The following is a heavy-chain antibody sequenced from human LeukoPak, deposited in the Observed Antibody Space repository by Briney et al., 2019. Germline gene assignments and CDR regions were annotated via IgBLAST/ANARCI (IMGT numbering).Heavy chain of an antibody. D-gene: IGHD4-17*01. V-gene: IGHV3-48*01. J-gene: IGHJ5*02. CDR1: GFTFSCYS. CDR2: ISSSSSTI. Sequence: GGSLRLSCAASGFTFSCYSMNWVRQAPGKGLEWVSYISSSSSTIYYADSVKGRFTISRDNAKNSLYLQMNSLRAEDTAVYYCARDLTTVTTYWFDPWGQGTLVTVSS. CDR3: ARDLTTVTTYWFDP.